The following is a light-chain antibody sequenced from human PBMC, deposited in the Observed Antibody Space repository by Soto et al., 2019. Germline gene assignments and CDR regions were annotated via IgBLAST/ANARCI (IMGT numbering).Light chain of an antibody. CDR3: HQRGNWPLYT. Sequence: EIVLTQSPATLSLSPGERATLSCRASQSVSSNLAWYQQKPGQAPRLLIYDASNRATAIPARFSGSGSGTDFTLTISSLEPEDFAVYYCHQRGNWPLYTFGQGTKLEIK. V-gene: IGKV3-11*01. J-gene: IGKJ2*01. CDR1: QSVSSN. CDR2: DAS.